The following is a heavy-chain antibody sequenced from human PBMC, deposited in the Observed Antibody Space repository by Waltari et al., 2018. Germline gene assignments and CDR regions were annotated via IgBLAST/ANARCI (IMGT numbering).Heavy chain of an antibody. J-gene: IGHJ4*02. CDR1: GFSLSSYW. CDR3: ARYWPGGSGSSLGDY. CDR2: IKTDWSDK. Sequence: EVQLVESGGGLVQPGGSLRLSCAASGFSLSSYWMSWVRQAPGKGLERVAYIKTDWSDKYYVDSVKGRFTISRDNAKNSLYLQMNSLRGEDTAVYYCARYWPGGSGSSLGDYWGQGALVTVSS. V-gene: IGHV3-7*01. D-gene: IGHD3-10*01.